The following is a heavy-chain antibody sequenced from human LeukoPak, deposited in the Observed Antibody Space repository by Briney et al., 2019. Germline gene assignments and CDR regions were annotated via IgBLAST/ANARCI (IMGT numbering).Heavy chain of an antibody. D-gene: IGHD6-13*01. J-gene: IGHJ4*02. CDR3: ARLGIITAAGSNDY. Sequence: GGSLRLSCAASGFTFSDYYMSWIRQAPGKALEWVSYISYSGDTIYYADSVKGRFTVSRDNAKNLLYLQMNSLRAEDTAVYYCARLGIITAAGSNDYWGQGTLVIVSS. CDR2: ISYSGDTI. CDR1: GFTFSDYY. V-gene: IGHV3-11*01.